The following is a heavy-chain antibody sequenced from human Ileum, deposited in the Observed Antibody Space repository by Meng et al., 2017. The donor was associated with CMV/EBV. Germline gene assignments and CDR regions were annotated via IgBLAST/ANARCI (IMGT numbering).Heavy chain of an antibody. D-gene: IGHD3-10*01. CDR2: ISNDGRTT. J-gene: IGHJ4*02. V-gene: IGHV3-74*01. Sequence: CATSGFTFSADWMHWVRQVPGKGLVWVSRISNDGRTTNYADSVKGRFTVSRDNAKNILYLQMNSLRAEDTSLYYCTRGQYDKYGYFDYWGQGALVTVSS. CDR1: GFTFSADW. CDR3: TRGQYDKYGYFDY.